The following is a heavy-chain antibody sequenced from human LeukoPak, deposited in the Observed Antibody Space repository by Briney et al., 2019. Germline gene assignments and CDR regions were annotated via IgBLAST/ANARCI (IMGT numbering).Heavy chain of an antibody. CDR3: PSGNPQFRN. V-gene: IGHV4-61*02. D-gene: IGHD4-23*01. Sequence: PSQTLSLTCTVSGGSISSDSYYWSSIPQPAGKGLEWIGRIYTSGSTNYYPSLKSRVTISVDTSKNQFSLKLIPVTAAGRAVYYCPSGNPQFRNWGQGTLVIVSS. CDR2: IYTSGST. J-gene: IGHJ4*02. CDR1: GGSISSDSYY.